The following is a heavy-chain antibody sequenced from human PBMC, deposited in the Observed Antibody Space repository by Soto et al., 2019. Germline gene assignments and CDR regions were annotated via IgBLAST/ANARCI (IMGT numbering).Heavy chain of an antibody. CDR1: GFTFSSYG. V-gene: IGHV3-30*18. CDR2: ISYGGSNK. Sequence: QVQLVESGGGVVQPGRSLRLSCAASGFTFSSYGMHWVSQAPGKGLEWVAVISYGGSNKYYADSVKGRFTISRDNSKTTLSLQMNNLRAEDTAVYYCAKDNCISTSCYRMYNWFDPWGQGTLVNVSS. CDR3: AKDNCISTSCYRMYNWFDP. J-gene: IGHJ5*02. D-gene: IGHD2-2*01.